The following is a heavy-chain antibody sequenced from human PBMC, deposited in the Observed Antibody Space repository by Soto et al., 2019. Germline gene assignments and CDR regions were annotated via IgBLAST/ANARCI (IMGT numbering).Heavy chain of an antibody. Sequence: EVQLLESGGGLVQPGGSLRLSCVASGFAFSNYAMNWVRQAPGKGLEWVSSIRQVDTSTYYADSVEGRFTISRDNSKNTLFLQMNSLRAEDSAVYYCAPSKDYSYMGVWAKGTTVTVSS. CDR2: IRQVDTST. CDR3: APSKDYSYMGV. J-gene: IGHJ6*03. CDR1: GFAFSNYA. V-gene: IGHV3-23*01.